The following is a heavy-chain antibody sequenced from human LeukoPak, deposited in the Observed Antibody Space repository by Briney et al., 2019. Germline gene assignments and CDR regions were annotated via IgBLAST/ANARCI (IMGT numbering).Heavy chain of an antibody. J-gene: IGHJ4*02. Sequence: KPSENLFPTWSGSGGSISSYFWGLIRQPAGKGRGWIGRIYTTGNTDYNPSLKSRVTMSVDTSKNQFSLNLSSVTAADTAVYYCARDARGWSGFDYWGQGTLVTVSS. V-gene: IGHV4-4*07. CDR1: GGSISSYF. CDR3: ARDARGWSGFDY. CDR2: IYTTGNT. D-gene: IGHD3-3*01.